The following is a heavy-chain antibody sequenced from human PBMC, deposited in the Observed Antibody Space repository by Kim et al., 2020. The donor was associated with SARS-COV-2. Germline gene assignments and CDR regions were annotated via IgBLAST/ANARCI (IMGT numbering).Heavy chain of an antibody. CDR1: GYTFTSYA. CDR2: INAGNGNT. CDR3: AREIGYSSSLVY. Sequence: ASVKVSCKASGYTFTSYAMHWVRQAPGQRLEWMGWINAGNGNTKYSQKFQGRVTITRDTSASTAYMELSSLRSEDTAVYYCAREIGYSSSLVYWGQGTLVTVSS. V-gene: IGHV1-3*01. D-gene: IGHD6-13*01. J-gene: IGHJ4*02.